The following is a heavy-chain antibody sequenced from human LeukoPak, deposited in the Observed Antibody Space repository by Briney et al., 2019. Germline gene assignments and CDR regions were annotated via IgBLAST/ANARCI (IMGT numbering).Heavy chain of an antibody. J-gene: IGHJ3*02. CDR1: GDSISSYS. V-gene: IGHV4-59*08. CDR3: AREIVAGLGVSFDI. CDR2: IYYSVNT. D-gene: IGHD5-12*01. Sequence: SETLSLTCSVSGDSISSYSWSWIRQPPGKGLEWIGYIYYSVNTNYNPSLKSRVTISVDTSKNQFSLKLSSVTAADTAVYYCAREIVAGLGVSFDIWGQGTMVTVSS.